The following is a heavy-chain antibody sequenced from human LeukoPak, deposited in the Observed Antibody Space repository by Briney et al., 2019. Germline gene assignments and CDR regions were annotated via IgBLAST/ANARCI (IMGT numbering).Heavy chain of an antibody. Sequence: GGSLRLSCAPSGFTFSSYAMSWVRQAPGKGLEWVSAISGSGGSTYYADSVKGRFTISRDNSKNTLYLQMNSLRAEDTAVYYCAKDLGYSSSWYGGYYFDYWGQGTLVTVSS. D-gene: IGHD6-13*01. V-gene: IGHV3-23*01. J-gene: IGHJ4*02. CDR1: GFTFSSYA. CDR2: ISGSGGST. CDR3: AKDLGYSSSWYGGYYFDY.